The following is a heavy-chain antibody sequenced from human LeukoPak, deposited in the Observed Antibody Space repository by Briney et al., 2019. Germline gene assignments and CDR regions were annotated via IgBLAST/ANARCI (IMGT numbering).Heavy chain of an antibody. Sequence: PSETLSLTCTVFGASISNYYWSWIRQSPGKGLEWIGYMLYSGSTNQNPSLRSRVTISVDTSKNQVSLKLSSVTAADTAVYYCARSDIWGSYRFLDYWGQGALVTVSS. CDR1: GASISNYY. CDR2: MLYSGST. CDR3: ARSDIWGSYRFLDY. J-gene: IGHJ4*02. D-gene: IGHD3-16*02. V-gene: IGHV4-59*08.